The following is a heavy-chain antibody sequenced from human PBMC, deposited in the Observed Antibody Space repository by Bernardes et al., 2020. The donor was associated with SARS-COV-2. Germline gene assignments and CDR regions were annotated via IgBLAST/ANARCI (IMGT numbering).Heavy chain of an antibody. CDR1: SGSINSSTYY. Sequence: SETLSLTCTVSSGSINSSTYYWGWIRQPPGKGLEWIASIYYSGSTYYNPSLKSRLTISVDTSKRQSSLKLSSVTAADTAVYFCASRGYSYGYTGGFFDYWGQGMQVTVSS. V-gene: IGHV4-39*01. CDR2: IYYSGST. CDR3: ASRGYSYGYTGGFFDY. J-gene: IGHJ4*02. D-gene: IGHD5-18*01.